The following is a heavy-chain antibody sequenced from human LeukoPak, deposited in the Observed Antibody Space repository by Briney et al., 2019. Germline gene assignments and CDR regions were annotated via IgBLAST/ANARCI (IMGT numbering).Heavy chain of an antibody. D-gene: IGHD2-2*01. J-gene: IGHJ4*02. Sequence: GGSLRLSCAASGFTFSSYGMHWVRQAPGQGLEWMGWINPNSGGTNYAQKFQGRVTMTRDTSISTAYMELSRLRSDDTAVYYCARDQGIVVVPAAMLGPHYWGQGTLVTVSS. CDR3: ARDQGIVVVPAAMLGPHY. CDR1: GFTFSSYG. V-gene: IGHV1-2*02. CDR2: INPNSGGT.